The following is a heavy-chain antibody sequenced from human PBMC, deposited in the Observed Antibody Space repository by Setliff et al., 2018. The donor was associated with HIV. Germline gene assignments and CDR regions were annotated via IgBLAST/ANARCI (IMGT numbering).Heavy chain of an antibody. CDR1: GFTFSNAW. V-gene: IGHV3-23*01. CDR2: ISLSGGST. Sequence: PGGSLRLSCAASGFTFSNAWMSWVRQAPGKGLEWVSGISLSGGSTYYADSVKGRFTIFRDNSKNTLYLQMTSLRAEDTAVYYCARDQWGYSYGYYYYYYMDVWGKGTTVTVSS. CDR3: ARDQWGYSYGYYYYYYMDV. J-gene: IGHJ6*03. D-gene: IGHD5-18*01.